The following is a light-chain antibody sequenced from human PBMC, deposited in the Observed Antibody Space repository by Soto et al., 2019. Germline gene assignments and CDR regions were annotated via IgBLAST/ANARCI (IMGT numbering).Light chain of an antibody. J-gene: IGKJ5*01. CDR2: GAS. Sequence: ELLMTTHPATLPVSPGERANTLSIPGQSVSSNLAWYQQKPGQAPRLLIYGASSRATGIPDRFSGSGSGTDFTLTIRRLEPEDFAVYYCQKYGSSPRINVGKGKQLEIK. CDR1: QSVSSN. V-gene: IGKV3-20*01. CDR3: QKYGSSPRIN.